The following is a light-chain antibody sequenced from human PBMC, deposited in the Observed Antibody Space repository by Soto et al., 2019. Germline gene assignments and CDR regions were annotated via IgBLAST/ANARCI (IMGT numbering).Light chain of an antibody. CDR2: GAS. V-gene: IGKV3-20*01. J-gene: IGKJ1*01. CDR3: HQYGSSPAT. CDR1: QSVSNNF. Sequence: IVLTQSPGTLSLSPGERAALSCRASQSVSNNFLAWYQQKPGQAPRLLIYGASNRATGIPDRFSGSGSETDFTLTISRLEPEDFAVYYCHQYGSSPATFGQGTKVDIK.